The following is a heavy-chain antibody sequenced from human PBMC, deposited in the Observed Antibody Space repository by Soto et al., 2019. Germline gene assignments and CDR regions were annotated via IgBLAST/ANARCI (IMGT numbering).Heavy chain of an antibody. CDR2: ISSSSSYI. CDR1: GFTFSSYS. D-gene: IGHD3-16*01. CDR3: ARVGDGERSGYYYGLDV. Sequence: GGSLRLSCAASGFTFSSYSMNWVRQAPGKGLEWVSSISSSSSYIYYADSVKGRFTISRDNAKNSLYLQMNSLRAEDTAVYYCARVGDGERSGYYYGLDVWGQGTTVTVSS. V-gene: IGHV3-21*01. J-gene: IGHJ6*02.